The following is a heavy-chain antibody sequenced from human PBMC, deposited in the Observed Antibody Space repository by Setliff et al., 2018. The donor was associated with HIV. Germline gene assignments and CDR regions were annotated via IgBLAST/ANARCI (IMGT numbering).Heavy chain of an antibody. CDR1: GGSFSGYY. CDR2: INHSGRT. V-gene: IGHV4-34*01. J-gene: IGHJ4*02. CDR3: ARRIAARPFDY. Sequence: SETLSLTCAVYGGSFSGYYWSWIRQPPGKGLEWIGEINHSGRTNYNPSLKSRVTISVDTSKNQFSLKLSSVTAADTAVYYCARRIAARPFDYWGQGTLVTVSS. D-gene: IGHD6-6*01.